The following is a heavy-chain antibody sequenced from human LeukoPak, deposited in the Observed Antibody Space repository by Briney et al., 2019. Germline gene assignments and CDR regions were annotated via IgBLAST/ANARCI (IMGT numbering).Heavy chain of an antibody. CDR1: GFTFSNYG. J-gene: IGHJ4*02. D-gene: IGHD3-22*01. CDR3: ARGAYYYED. V-gene: IGHV3-30*03. Sequence: GGSLRLSCAASGFTFSNYGIHWVRQAPGKGLEWVAVISYDGNNKYYADSVKGRFTISRDNSKNTLYLQMNSLRAEDTAVYYCARGAYYYEDWGQGTLVTVSS. CDR2: ISYDGNNK.